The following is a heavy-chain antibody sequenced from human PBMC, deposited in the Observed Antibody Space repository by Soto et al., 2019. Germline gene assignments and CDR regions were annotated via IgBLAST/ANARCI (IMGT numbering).Heavy chain of an antibody. J-gene: IGHJ4*02. D-gene: IGHD2-21*01. CDR2: MYFTGSP. CDR3: ARRQSAGECHSWDY. CDR1: DDSISSSAYY. V-gene: IGHV4-39*01. Sequence: SETRSLTCTVSDDSISSSAYYWGWIRQPPGKGLEWIGNMYFTGSPDYNPALKRRVTISIDTSKSQFSLKLSSVTAADTAVYFCARRQSAGECHSWDYWGEGTLLTVS.